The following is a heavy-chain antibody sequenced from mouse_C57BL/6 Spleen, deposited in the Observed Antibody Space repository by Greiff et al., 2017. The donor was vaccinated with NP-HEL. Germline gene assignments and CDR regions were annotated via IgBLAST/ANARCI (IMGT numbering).Heavy chain of an antibody. D-gene: IGHD2-1*01. CDR2: IDPSDSYT. CDR1: GYTFTSYW. J-gene: IGHJ4*01. V-gene: IGHV1-50*01. Sequence: QVQLQQPGAELVKPGASVKLSCKASGYTFTSYWMQWVQQRPGQGLEWIGEIDPSDSYTNYNQKCKGKATLTVDTSSSTAYMQLSSLTSDDSAGYYCARWRGNSDYWGQGTSVTVSS. CDR3: ARWRGNSDY.